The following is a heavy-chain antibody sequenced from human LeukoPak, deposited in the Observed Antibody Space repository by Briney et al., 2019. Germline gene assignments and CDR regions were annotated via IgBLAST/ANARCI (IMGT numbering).Heavy chain of an antibody. CDR1: GGSISNYY. V-gene: IGHV4-59*01. D-gene: IGHD4-17*01. CDR3: ARGDYGDADAFDI. CDR2: IYYSGST. Sequence: SETLSLTCTVSGGSISNYYWSWIRQPPGKGLEWIGYIYYSGSTNYNPSLKSRVTISVDTSKNQFSLKLSSVTAADTAVYYCARGDYGDADAFDIWGQGTMVTVSS. J-gene: IGHJ3*02.